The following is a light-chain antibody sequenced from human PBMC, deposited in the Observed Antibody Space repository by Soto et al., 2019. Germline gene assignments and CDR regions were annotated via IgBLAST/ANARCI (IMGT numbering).Light chain of an antibody. CDR2: EVS. Sequence: QSVLTQPPSASGSPGQSVTISCTGTSSDVGGYHYVSWYQHHPGKAPKLMIYEVSKRPSGVPDRFSGSKSGNTASLTVSGLQAEDEADYYCNSYRSSNNLEGVFGGGTKLTVL. V-gene: IGLV2-8*01. CDR3: NSYRSSNNLEGV. CDR1: SSDVGGYHY. J-gene: IGLJ3*02.